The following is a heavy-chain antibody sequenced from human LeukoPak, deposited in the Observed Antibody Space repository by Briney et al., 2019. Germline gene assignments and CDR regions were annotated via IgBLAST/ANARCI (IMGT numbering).Heavy chain of an antibody. V-gene: IGHV1-8*01. J-gene: IGHJ4*02. D-gene: IGHD3-10*01. CDR3: ARGLGGLLWFGDRRGYFDY. CDR2: MNPNSGNT. CDR1: GYTSTSYD. Sequence: ASVKVSCKASGYTSTSYDINWVRQATGQGLEWMGWMNPNSGNTGYAQKFQGRVTMTRNTSISTAYMELSSLRAEDTALYYCARGLGGLLWFGDRRGYFDYWGQGTLVTVSS.